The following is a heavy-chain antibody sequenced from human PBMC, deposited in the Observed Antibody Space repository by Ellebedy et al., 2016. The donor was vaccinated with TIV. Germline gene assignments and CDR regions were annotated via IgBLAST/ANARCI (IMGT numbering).Heavy chain of an antibody. V-gene: IGHV3-33*01. CDR3: VRAPRGQYYFDY. Sequence: GESLKISXAVSGLPVSATYISWVRQAPGKGLEWAAVIWYDGSNKYYADSVKGRFTISRDNSKNTLYLEMNSLRAEDTAVYYCVRAPRGQYYFDYWGQGTLVTVSS. CDR2: IWYDGSNK. J-gene: IGHJ4*02. CDR1: GLPVSATY. D-gene: IGHD5-12*01.